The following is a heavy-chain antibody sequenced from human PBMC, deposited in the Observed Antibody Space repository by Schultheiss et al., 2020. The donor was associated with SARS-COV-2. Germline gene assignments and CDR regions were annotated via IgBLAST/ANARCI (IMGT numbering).Heavy chain of an antibody. CDR2: IWYDGSNK. V-gene: IGHV3-33*08. CDR3: TTDRFLGSGGD. CDR1: GFTFSSYG. J-gene: IGHJ4*02. Sequence: GGSLRLSCAASGFTFSSYGMHWVRQAPGKGLEWVAVIWYDGSNKYYADSVKGRFTISRDNSKNTLYLQMNSLRAEDTAVYSCTTDRFLGSGGDWGQGTLVTVSS. D-gene: IGHD2-15*01.